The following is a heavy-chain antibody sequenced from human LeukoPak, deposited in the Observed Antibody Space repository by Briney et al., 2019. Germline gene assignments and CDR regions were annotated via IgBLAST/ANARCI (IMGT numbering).Heavy chain of an antibody. Sequence: SETLSLTCTVAYDSISSYYWSWIRQPPGKGLEWIGYIHNSGSTMYNPSLKSRVTISVDTSKNQFPLKLSSVTAADTAVHYCARGGRTLSPWGQGTLVTVSS. CDR1: YDSISSYY. CDR2: IHNSGST. D-gene: IGHD3/OR15-3a*01. CDR3: ARGGRTLSP. V-gene: IGHV4-59*01. J-gene: IGHJ5*02.